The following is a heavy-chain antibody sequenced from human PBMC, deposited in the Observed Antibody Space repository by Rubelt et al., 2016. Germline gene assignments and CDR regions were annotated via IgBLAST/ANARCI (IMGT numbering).Heavy chain of an antibody. J-gene: IGHJ3*02. CDR1: AGSFSGYY. D-gene: IGHD3-22*01. V-gene: IGHV4-34*01. Sequence: QVQLQQWGAGLLKPSETLSLTCAVYAGSFSGYYWSWIRQPPGKGLEWIGEINHSGSTDYNPSLKSRVTISVDTSKNQFPLKLGSVTAADTAVYYCARGELIVVAHDAFDSWGQGTMVTVSS. CDR2: INHSGST. CDR3: ARGELIVVAHDAFDS.